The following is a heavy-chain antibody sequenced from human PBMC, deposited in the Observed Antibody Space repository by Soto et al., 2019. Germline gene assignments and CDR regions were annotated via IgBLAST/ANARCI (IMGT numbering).Heavy chain of an antibody. D-gene: IGHD2-8*02. V-gene: IGHV3-21*01. CDR3: AGGGPEVTRHFDY. CDR1: GFTFSSYS. Sequence: EVQLVESGGDLVKPGGSLRLSCADSGFTFSSYSMNWVRQAPGKGLEWVSSISSSSTYIYYADSVKGRFTISRDNAKNPLLLQKNRPGGEETGGNLLAGGGPEVTRHFDYWGQGTLVTVSS. J-gene: IGHJ4*02. CDR2: ISSSSTYI.